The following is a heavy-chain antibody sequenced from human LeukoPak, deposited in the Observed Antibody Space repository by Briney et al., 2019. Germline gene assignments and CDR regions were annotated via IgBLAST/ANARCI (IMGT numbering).Heavy chain of an antibody. Sequence: SETLSLTCTVSGVSVSSGSYYWSWLRQPPGKGLEWIAYIYYSGSTNYNPSLKSRVTISVDTSKNQFSLKLSSVTAADTAVYYCARHPLYSSGWYDDYWGQGTLVTVSS. J-gene: IGHJ4*02. V-gene: IGHV4-61*01. CDR2: IYYSGST. CDR1: GVSVSSGSYY. D-gene: IGHD6-19*01. CDR3: ARHPLYSSGWYDDY.